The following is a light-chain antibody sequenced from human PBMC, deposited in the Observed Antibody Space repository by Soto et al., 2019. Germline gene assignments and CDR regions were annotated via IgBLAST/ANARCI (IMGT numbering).Light chain of an antibody. Sequence: EIVLTQSPGTLSLSPGERATLSCRASQSVSSSYLAWYQQKPGQAPRLLIYGASSRATGIPDRFSGSGSGTDFTLTISRLEPEDCAVYYCQQYGSSLGFTFGPGTKVDIK. CDR2: GAS. CDR3: QQYGSSLGFT. CDR1: QSVSSSY. V-gene: IGKV3-20*01. J-gene: IGKJ3*01.